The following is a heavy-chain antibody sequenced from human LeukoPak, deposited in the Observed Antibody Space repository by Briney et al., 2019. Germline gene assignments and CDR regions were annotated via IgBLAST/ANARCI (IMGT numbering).Heavy chain of an antibody. V-gene: IGHV6-1*01. CDR2: THYRSKWYN. CDR3: ARVTSIVVVPAAMPVRSLHYYYYYGMDV. CDR1: GDSVSSNSAA. J-gene: IGHJ6*02. Sequence: SQTLSLTCAISGDSVSSNSAAWNWIRQSPSRGLEWLGRTHYRSKWYNDYAVSVKSRITINPDTSKNQFSLQLNSVTPEDTAVYYCARVTSIVVVPAAMPVRSLHYYYYYGMDVWGQGTTVTVSS. D-gene: IGHD2-2*01.